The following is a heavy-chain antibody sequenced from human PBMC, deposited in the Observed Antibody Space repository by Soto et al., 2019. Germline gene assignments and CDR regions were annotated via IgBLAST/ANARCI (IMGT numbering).Heavy chain of an antibody. CDR2: IIPIFGTA. CDR1: GGAFNSYA. CDR3: AKTVAGTSAFDY. D-gene: IGHD6-19*01. J-gene: IGHJ4*02. Sequence: SVKVSCKASGGAFNSYAISWVRQAPGQGLEWMGGIIPIFGTANYAQKFQGRVTITADESTNTAYMELSSLRSEDTAVHYCAKTVAGTSAFDYWGQGTLVTVSS. V-gene: IGHV1-69*13.